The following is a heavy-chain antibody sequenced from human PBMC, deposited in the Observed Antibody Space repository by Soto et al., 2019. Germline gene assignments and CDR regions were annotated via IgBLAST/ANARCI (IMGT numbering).Heavy chain of an antibody. Sequence: KTSETLSLTCTVSGGSISSGDYYWAWIRQPPGEGLQWIGSINYSGATYYYPSLKSRVTISVDTSKNQFSLKMYSVTATDTAVYYCARQTPLLRTGTDYWGQGRLVTVSS. V-gene: IGHV4-39*01. D-gene: IGHD1-1*01. CDR2: INYSGAT. J-gene: IGHJ4*02. CDR3: ARQTPLLRTGTDY. CDR1: GGSISSGDYY.